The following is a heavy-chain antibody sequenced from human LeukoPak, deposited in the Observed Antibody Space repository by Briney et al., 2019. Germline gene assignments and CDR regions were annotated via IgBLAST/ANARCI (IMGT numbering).Heavy chain of an antibody. CDR2: MNPNSGNT. V-gene: IGHV1-8*01. D-gene: IGHD2-2*01. J-gene: IGHJ6*03. Sequence: GASVKVSCKASGYTFTSYDINWVRQATGQGLEWMGWMNPNSGNTGYAQKFQGRVTMTRNTSISTAYMELSSLRPDDTAVYYCAREGGSYCDDTSCYAPYYYYMDVWGKGTTVTVSS. CDR3: AREGGSYCDDTSCYAPYYYYMDV. CDR1: GYTFTSYD.